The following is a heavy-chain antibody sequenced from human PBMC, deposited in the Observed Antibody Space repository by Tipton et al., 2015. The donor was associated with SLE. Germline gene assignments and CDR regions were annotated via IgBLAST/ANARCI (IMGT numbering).Heavy chain of an antibody. CDR3: ARSLLAQLDYGMDV. D-gene: IGHD6-6*01. CDR2: ISYDGSNK. Sequence: RSLRLSCAASGFTFSNYAMHWVRQAPGKGLEWVAVISYDGSNKYYADSVKGRFTISRDNSKNTLYLQMNSLRAEDTAVYYCARSLLAQLDYGMDVWGQGTTVTVSS. V-gene: IGHV3-30*04. CDR1: GFTFSNYA. J-gene: IGHJ6*02.